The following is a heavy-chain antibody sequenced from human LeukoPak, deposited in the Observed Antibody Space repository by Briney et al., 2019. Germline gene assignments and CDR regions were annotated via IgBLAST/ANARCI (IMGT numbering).Heavy chain of an antibody. CDR2: INPNSDVT. D-gene: IGHD1-1*01. J-gene: IGHJ6*03. CDR3: ARGQLTRGYYYMDV. CDR1: GYTFTSYY. Sequence: ASVKVSCKASGYTFTSYYMHWVRQAPGQGLEWMGWINPNSDVTNSAQKFQGRVTMTRDMSFGTAYMELTRLRSDDTAVYYCARGQLTRGYYYMDVWGKGTTVTVSS. V-gene: IGHV1-2*02.